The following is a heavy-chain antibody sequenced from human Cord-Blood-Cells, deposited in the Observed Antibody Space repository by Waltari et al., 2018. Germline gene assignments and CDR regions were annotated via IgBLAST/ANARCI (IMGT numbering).Heavy chain of an antibody. CDR2: IYYSGST. Sequence: QLQLQESGPGLVKPSETLSLTCTVSGGSISSSSYYWGWLRQPPGTGLEWIVSIYYSGSTYYNPSLKSRVTISVDTSKNQFSLKLSFVTAADTAVYYCARSPPPPSYSSSWYDAFDIWGQGTMVTVSS. V-gene: IGHV4-39*01. CDR3: ARSPPPPSYSSSWYDAFDI. J-gene: IGHJ3*02. CDR1: GGSISSSSYY. D-gene: IGHD6-13*01.